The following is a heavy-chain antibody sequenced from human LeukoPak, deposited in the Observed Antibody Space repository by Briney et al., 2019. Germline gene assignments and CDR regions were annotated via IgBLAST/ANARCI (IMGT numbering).Heavy chain of an antibody. J-gene: IGHJ6*02. Sequence: SETLSLTCNVSGGSISSYYWSWIRQPPGKGLEWIGYIYYSGSTNYNPSLKSRVTISVDTSKNQFSLKLSSVTAADTAVYCCARDRRLQGVPAATSSNYYYGMDVWGQGTTVTVSS. V-gene: IGHV4-59*01. CDR2: IYYSGST. CDR1: GGSISSYY. CDR3: ARDRRLQGVPAATSSNYYYGMDV. D-gene: IGHD2-2*01.